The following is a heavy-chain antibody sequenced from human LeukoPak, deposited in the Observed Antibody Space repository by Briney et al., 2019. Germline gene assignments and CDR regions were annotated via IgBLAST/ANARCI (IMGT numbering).Heavy chain of an antibody. D-gene: IGHD6-13*01. CDR3: ARDRIAAALDYYMDV. CDR2: IYTSGST. Sequence: SRTLSLTCTVSGGSISSGSYYWSWIRQPAGKGLEWIGRIYTSGSTNYNPSLKSRVTISVDTSKNQFSLKLSSVTAADTAVYYCARDRIAAALDYYMDVWGKGTTVTVSS. CDR1: GGSISSGSYY. V-gene: IGHV4-61*02. J-gene: IGHJ6*03.